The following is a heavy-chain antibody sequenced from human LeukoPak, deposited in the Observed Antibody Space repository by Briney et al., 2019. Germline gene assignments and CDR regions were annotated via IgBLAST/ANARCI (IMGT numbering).Heavy chain of an antibody. CDR1: GDRVSSNSAA. CDR3: ARARIVGATRCLDY. Sequence: SQTLSLTCAISGDRVSSNSAAWNWIRQSPPRGLEWLGRTYYRSKWYYDYAVSVKSRITINPDTSKNQFSLQLDSVTLEDTAVYYCARARIVGATRCLDYWGQGTLVTVSS. CDR2: TYYRSKWYY. D-gene: IGHD1-26*01. J-gene: IGHJ4*02. V-gene: IGHV6-1*01.